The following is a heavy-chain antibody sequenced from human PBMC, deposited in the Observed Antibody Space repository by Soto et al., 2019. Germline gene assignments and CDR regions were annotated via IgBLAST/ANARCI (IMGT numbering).Heavy chain of an antibody. CDR3: ARGDSSGPAFDY. V-gene: IGHV1-69*13. Sequence: SVKVSCKASGGTFSSYAISWVRQAPGQGLEWMGGIIPIFGTANYAQKFQGRVTITADESTSTAYMELSSLRSEDTAVYYCARGDSSGPAFDYWGQGTLVTVSS. J-gene: IGHJ4*02. CDR1: GGTFSSYA. D-gene: IGHD3-22*01. CDR2: IIPIFGTA.